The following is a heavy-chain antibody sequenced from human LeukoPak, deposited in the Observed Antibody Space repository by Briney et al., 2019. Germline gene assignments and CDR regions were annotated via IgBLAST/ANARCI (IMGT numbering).Heavy chain of an antibody. Sequence: PGGSLRLSCAASRFTFSSYGMHWVRQAPGKGLEWVAVIWYDGSNKYYADSVKGRFTISRDNAKNTLYLQMNSLRAEDTAVYYCARGRWLQLRWFDPWGQGTLVTVSS. V-gene: IGHV3-33*01. J-gene: IGHJ5*02. CDR3: ARGRWLQLRWFDP. CDR2: IWYDGSNK. CDR1: RFTFSSYG. D-gene: IGHD5-24*01.